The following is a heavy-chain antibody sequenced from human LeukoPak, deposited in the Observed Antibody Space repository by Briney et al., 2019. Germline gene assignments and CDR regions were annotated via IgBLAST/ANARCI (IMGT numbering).Heavy chain of an antibody. CDR2: MNPNSGNT. Sequence: ASVKVSCKASGYTFTSYDINWVRQATGQGLEWMGWMNPNSGNTGYARKFQGRVTMTRNTSISTAYMELSSLRSEDTAVYYCARADFWSGYPTDYWGQGTLVTVS. CDR3: ARADFWSGYPTDY. V-gene: IGHV1-8*01. J-gene: IGHJ4*02. CDR1: GYTFTSYD. D-gene: IGHD3-3*01.